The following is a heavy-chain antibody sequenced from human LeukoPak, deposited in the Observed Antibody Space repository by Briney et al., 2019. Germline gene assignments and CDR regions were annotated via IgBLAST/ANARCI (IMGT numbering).Heavy chain of an antibody. V-gene: IGHV5-51*01. Sequence: GESLKISCKGSGYSFTSYCIGWMRQMPGKGLEWMGIIYPGDSDTRYSPSFQGQVTISADKSISTAYLQWSSLKASDTAMYYCARLTTNNYGDYGDFDYWGQGTLVTVSS. D-gene: IGHD4-17*01. J-gene: IGHJ4*02. CDR2: IYPGDSDT. CDR3: ARLTTNNYGDYGDFDY. CDR1: GYSFTSYC.